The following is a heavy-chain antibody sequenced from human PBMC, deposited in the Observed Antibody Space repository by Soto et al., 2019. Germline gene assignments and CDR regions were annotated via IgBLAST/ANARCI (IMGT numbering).Heavy chain of an antibody. CDR3: ANARTTVGTRWFAF. Sequence: VQLVESGGGVVQPGRSLRLSCAASRFTFSDYGMHWVRQAPGKGLDWVAVISDDGSDKYYADSVKGRFTIFRDNSKNPLYLQMNGLRAEDTALYYCANARTTVGTRWFAFWGQGTLVTVSS. J-gene: IGHJ4*02. D-gene: IGHD4-17*01. V-gene: IGHV3-30*18. CDR1: RFTFSDYG. CDR2: ISDDGSDK.